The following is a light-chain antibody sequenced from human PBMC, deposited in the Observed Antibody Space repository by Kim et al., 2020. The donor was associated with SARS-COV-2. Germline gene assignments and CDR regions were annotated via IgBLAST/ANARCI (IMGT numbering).Light chain of an antibody. CDR3: QQSYHDRALT. Sequence: DIQMTQSPSSLAASVGDTVTITCRASQGISGYLNWYQQKPGKAPKLLVYASSSLQSGVSSRFRGRGSGTDFTLTISSLQPEDFGTYYCQQSYHDRALTFGGGTKVDIK. V-gene: IGKV1-39*01. J-gene: IGKJ4*01. CDR2: ASS. CDR1: QGISGY.